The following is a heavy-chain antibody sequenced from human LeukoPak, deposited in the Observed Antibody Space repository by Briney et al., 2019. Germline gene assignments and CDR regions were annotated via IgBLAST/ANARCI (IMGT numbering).Heavy chain of an antibody. J-gene: IGHJ6*02. D-gene: IGHD3-16*01. Sequence: GGSLRLSCAVSGFTFSGFWMIWSRQAPGQGREWVASINSDGSEGDYADVVKGRFTISRDNAKNSLYLQMSNLRAEDTAVYFCARGGGLDVWGQGATVTVSS. CDR2: INSDGSEG. V-gene: IGHV3-7*03. CDR1: GFTFSGFW. CDR3: ARGGGLDV.